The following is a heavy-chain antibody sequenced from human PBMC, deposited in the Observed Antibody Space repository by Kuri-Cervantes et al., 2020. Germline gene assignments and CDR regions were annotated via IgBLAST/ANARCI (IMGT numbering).Heavy chain of an antibody. V-gene: IGHV3-21*01. J-gene: IGHJ4*02. CDR3: ARVYCSGGSCYGPFDY. Sequence: GESLKISCTASGFTFSSYSMNWVRQAPGKGLEWVSSISSSSSYIYYADSVKGRFTISRDNAKNSLYLQMNSLRAEDTAVYYCARVYCSGGSCYGPFDYWGQGTQVTVSS. D-gene: IGHD2-15*01. CDR2: ISSSSSYI. CDR1: GFTFSSYS.